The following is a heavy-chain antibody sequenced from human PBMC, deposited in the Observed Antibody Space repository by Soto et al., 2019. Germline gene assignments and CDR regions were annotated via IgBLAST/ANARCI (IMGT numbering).Heavy chain of an antibody. V-gene: IGHV3-23*01. CDR2: ISGAGGTT. Sequence: LXLXCEASGFPFSTXSMNWVGQAPGKGLDWVASISGAGGTTYYAASVRGRFTVSRDNYKTTLYLDMNNMSAGDTAVYYCAKGVLPAPPPDPWGQGTLGTVSS. CDR1: GFPFSTXS. CDR3: AKGVLPAPPPDP. J-gene: IGHJ5*02. D-gene: IGHD2-2*01.